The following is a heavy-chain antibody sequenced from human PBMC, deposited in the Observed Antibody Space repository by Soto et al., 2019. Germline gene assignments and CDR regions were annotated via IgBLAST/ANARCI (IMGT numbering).Heavy chain of an antibody. CDR2: IFYSGKT. J-gene: IGHJ2*01. CDR3: SIFQSEDGIRDLRSVSAFLLIRTSDL. D-gene: IGHD3-3*01. V-gene: IGHV4-39*01. Sequence: SPGKEQEWIGNIFYSGKTYYNPSLKSRVTISVDTSKNQFSLKLTSVTAADTAVYYCSIFQSEDGIRDLRSVSAFLLIRTSDL.